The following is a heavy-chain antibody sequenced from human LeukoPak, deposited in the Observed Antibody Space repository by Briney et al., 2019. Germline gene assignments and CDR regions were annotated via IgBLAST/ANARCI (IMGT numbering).Heavy chain of an antibody. CDR2: IGPHSTFT. CDR3: VREGEGPLSKDFDY. CDR1: GFTFTDHY. D-gene: IGHD2/OR15-2a*01. Sequence: GASMKVSCKSSGFTFTDHYIHWVRQGPGQGLEWMGYIGPHSTFTSSPQEFQGRVTMTRDASMSTAYMELTRLTSDDTAVNYCVREGEGPLSKDFDYWGQGTLVTVSS. J-gene: IGHJ4*02. V-gene: IGHV1-2*02.